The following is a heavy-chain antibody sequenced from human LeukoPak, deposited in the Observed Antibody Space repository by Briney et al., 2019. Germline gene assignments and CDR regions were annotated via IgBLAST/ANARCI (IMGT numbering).Heavy chain of an antibody. V-gene: IGHV4-38-2*01. Sequence: SETLSLTCAVSGYSISSGYYWGWIRQPPGKGLEWIGSIYHSGSTYYNPSLKSRVTISVDTSKNQFSLKLSSVTAADTAVYYCARVVLAAPGDTYNWFDPWGQGTLVTVSS. CDR3: ARVVLAAPGDTYNWFDP. J-gene: IGHJ5*02. CDR2: IYHSGST. CDR1: GYSISSGYY. D-gene: IGHD2-2*01.